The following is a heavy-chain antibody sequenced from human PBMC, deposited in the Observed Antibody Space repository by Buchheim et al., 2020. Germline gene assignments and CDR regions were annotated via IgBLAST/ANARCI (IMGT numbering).Heavy chain of an antibody. Sequence: EVQLLESGGGLVQSGGSLRLSCAVSGFTFSSYGMSWVRQAPGKGLEWVSIMSGSGGSTYYADSVKGRFTISRENSKNTLYLQMNSLRAEDTAEYYCAKQRDVGMSTFGGVIVRDAFDIWGQGT. CDR3: AKQRDVGMSTFGGVIVRDAFDI. CDR1: GFTFSSYG. CDR2: MSGSGGST. D-gene: IGHD3-16*02. V-gene: IGHV3-23*01. J-gene: IGHJ3*02.